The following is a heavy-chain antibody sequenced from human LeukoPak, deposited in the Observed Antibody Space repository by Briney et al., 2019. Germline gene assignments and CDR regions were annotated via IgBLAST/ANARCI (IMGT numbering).Heavy chain of an antibody. CDR1: GFTFSSYA. CDR2: ISGSGGST. CDR3: AKHYCGGDCSRPWALDY. V-gene: IGHV3-23*01. J-gene: IGHJ4*02. Sequence: GGSLRLSCAASGFTFSSYAMSWVRQAPGKGLEWVSAISGSGGSTYYADSVKGRFTISRDNSKSTLYLQMNSLRAEDTAVYYCAKHYCGGDCSRPWALDYWGQGTLVTVSS. D-gene: IGHD2-21*02.